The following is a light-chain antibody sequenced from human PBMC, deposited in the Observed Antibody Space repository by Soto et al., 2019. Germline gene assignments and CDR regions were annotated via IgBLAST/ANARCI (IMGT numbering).Light chain of an antibody. Sequence: EIVLTQSPATLSLSPGERATLSCRASQSVSSSLAWYQQKPGQAPMLLIYEASNRATGIPASCSGSGSGTDFTLTISSLEPEDFAVYYCQQHSNWPPTFGGGTKVEIK. CDR3: QQHSNWPPT. CDR2: EAS. CDR1: QSVSSS. J-gene: IGKJ4*01. V-gene: IGKV3-11*01.